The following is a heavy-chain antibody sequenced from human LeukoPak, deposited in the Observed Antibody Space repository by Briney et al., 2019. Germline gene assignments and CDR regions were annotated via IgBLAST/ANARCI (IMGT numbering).Heavy chain of an antibody. CDR1: GFTFDDYG. Sequence: GGSLRLSCAASGFTFDDYGMSWVRQAPGKGLEWVSGISWNSGSIGYADSVKGRFTISRDNAKNTLYLQMNSLRAEDTAVYYCARGGGIVAAYLDYWGQGTLVTVSS. J-gene: IGHJ4*02. D-gene: IGHD1-26*01. CDR2: ISWNSGSI. CDR3: ARGGGIVAAYLDY. V-gene: IGHV3-20*04.